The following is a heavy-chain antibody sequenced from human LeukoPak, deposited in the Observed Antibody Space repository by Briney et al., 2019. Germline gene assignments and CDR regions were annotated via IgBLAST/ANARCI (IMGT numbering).Heavy chain of an antibody. J-gene: IGHJ3*02. CDR2: SYNSGST. V-gene: IGHV4-59*08. D-gene: IGHD1-14*01. CDR3: AKPRERKGAFDI. Sequence: KPSETLSLTCTVSGGSISSYHWSWIRQPPGKGLEWIGYSYNSGSTNYNPSLKSRVTISVDTSKNHFSLKLRSVTAADTAMYYCAKPRERKGAFDIWGQGTMVTVSS. CDR1: GGSISSYH.